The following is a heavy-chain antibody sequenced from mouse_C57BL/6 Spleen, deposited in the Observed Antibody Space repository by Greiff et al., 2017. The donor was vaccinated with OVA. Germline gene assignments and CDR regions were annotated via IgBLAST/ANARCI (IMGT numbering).Heavy chain of an antibody. CDR1: GYTFTDYY. Sequence: VQLQQSGPELVKPGASVKISCKASGYTFTDYYMNWVKQSHGKSLEWIGDINPNNGGTSYNQKFKGKATLTVDKYSSTAYMELRSLTSEDSAVYYCARTFSRAWFAYWGQGTLVTVSA. CDR2: INPNNGGT. J-gene: IGHJ3*01. D-gene: IGHD6-2*01. V-gene: IGHV1-26*01. CDR3: ARTFSRAWFAY.